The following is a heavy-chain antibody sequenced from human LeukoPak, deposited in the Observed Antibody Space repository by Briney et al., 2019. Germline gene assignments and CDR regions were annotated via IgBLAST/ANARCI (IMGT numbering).Heavy chain of an antibody. Sequence: PGGSLRLSFAASGFTFSSYGMHWVRQAPGKGLEWVAVISYDGSNKYYADSVKGRFTISRDNSKNTLYLQMNSLRAEDTAVYYCAKDRQMATTQPAGYFQHWGQGTLVTVSS. CDR3: AKDRQMATTQPAGYFQH. D-gene: IGHD5-24*01. V-gene: IGHV3-30*18. J-gene: IGHJ1*01. CDR2: ISYDGSNK. CDR1: GFTFSSYG.